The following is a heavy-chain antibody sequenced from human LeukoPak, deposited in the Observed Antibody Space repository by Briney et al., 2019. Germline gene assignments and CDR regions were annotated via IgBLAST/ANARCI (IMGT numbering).Heavy chain of an antibody. Sequence: GGSLRLSCAASGFTFSSYAMSWVRQAPGKGLEWVSAFSGSGGSTYYADSVKGRFTISRDNSKNTLFLQMNSLRAEDTAVYYCAKTGSSRFDYWGQGTLVTVSS. J-gene: IGHJ4*02. CDR2: FSGSGGST. V-gene: IGHV3-23*01. CDR3: AKTGSSRFDY. CDR1: GFTFSSYA. D-gene: IGHD1-26*01.